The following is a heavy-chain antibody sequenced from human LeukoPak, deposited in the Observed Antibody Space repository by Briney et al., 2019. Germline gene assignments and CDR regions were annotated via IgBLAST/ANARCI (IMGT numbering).Heavy chain of an antibody. V-gene: IGHV3-23*01. Sequence: GGALRLSCAASGFTFSSYSMNWGRQAPGKGAEWVSAISGSGGSTYYADSVKGRFTISRDNSKNTLYLQMNSLRPEDTAVYYCAKDGHVYGSGSHTDYWGQGTLVTVSS. D-gene: IGHD3-10*01. J-gene: IGHJ4*02. CDR3: AKDGHVYGSGSHTDY. CDR1: GFTFSSYS. CDR2: ISGSGGST.